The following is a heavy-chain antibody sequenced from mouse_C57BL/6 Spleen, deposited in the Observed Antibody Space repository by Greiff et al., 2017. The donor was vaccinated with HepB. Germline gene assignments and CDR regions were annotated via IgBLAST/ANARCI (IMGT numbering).Heavy chain of an antibody. Sequence: EVQLVESGGGLVQPKGSLKLSCAASGFTFNTYAMHWVRQAPGKGVEWVARIRSKSSNYATYYADSVKDRFTISRDDSQSMLYLQMNNLKTEDTAMYYCVRGGTRSNYFDYWGQGTTLTVSS. CDR3: VRGGTRSNYFDY. D-gene: IGHD3-1*01. V-gene: IGHV10-3*01. CDR2: IRSKSSNYAT. J-gene: IGHJ2*01. CDR1: GFTFNTYA.